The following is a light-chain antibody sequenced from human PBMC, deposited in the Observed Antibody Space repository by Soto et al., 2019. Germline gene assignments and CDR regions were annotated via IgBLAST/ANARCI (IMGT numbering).Light chain of an antibody. J-gene: IGKJ1*01. CDR3: MQGTHWPPT. CDR2: MVS. CDR1: QSLIYSDGNTF. V-gene: IGKV2-30*01. Sequence: DVVLPQSPHYMTVTHGQTASISCRTSQSLIYSDGNTFLNWFQQRPGQSPRRLIYMVSSRVSGVPDRFSGSVSGTDFTLKISRVEAEDVGVYYCMQGTHWPPTFGQGTKVDIK.